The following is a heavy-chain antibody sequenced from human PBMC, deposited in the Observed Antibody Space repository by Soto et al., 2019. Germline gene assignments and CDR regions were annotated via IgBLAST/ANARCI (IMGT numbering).Heavy chain of an antibody. CDR3: ARGGRVYYGSGSYYTGYYYYGMDV. D-gene: IGHD3-10*01. CDR1: GGSFSGYY. Sequence: SETLSLTCAVYGGSFSGYYWSWIRQPPGKGLEWIGEINHSGSTNYNPSLKSRVTISVDTSKNQFSLKLSSVTAADTAVYYCARGGRVYYGSGSYYTGYYYYGMDVWGQGTTVTVSS. V-gene: IGHV4-34*01. CDR2: INHSGST. J-gene: IGHJ6*02.